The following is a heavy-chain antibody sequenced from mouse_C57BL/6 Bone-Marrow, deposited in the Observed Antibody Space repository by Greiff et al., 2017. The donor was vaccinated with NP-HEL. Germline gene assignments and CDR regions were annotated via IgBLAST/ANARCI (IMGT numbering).Heavy chain of an antibody. V-gene: IGHV5-9-1*02. Sequence: EVQGVESGEGLVKPGGSLKLSCAASGFTFSSYAMSWVRQTPEKRLEWVAYISSGGDYIYYADTVKGRFTISRDNARNTLYLQMSSLKSEDTAMYYCTRAITTVVEANFDYWGQGTTLTVSS. CDR3: TRAITTVVEANFDY. CDR1: GFTFSSYA. J-gene: IGHJ2*01. D-gene: IGHD1-1*01. CDR2: ISSGGDYI.